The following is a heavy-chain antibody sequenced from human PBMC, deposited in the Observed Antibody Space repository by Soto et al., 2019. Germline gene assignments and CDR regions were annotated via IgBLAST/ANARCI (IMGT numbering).Heavy chain of an antibody. CDR3: ASRLTYSSSTSCYRMGWFDP. D-gene: IGHD2-2*01. CDR2: VYYSGST. J-gene: IGHJ5*02. V-gene: IGHV4-39*01. Sequence: QLQLQESGPGLVKPSETLSLTCTVSGGSISSSSYYWVWIRQPPGKGLEWIGSVYYSGSTYYNPSLKRRVTITVDTSKNQFSLKQSSVTAADTAVYYCASRLTYSSSTSCYRMGWFDPWGQGTLVTVSS. CDR1: GGSISSSSYY.